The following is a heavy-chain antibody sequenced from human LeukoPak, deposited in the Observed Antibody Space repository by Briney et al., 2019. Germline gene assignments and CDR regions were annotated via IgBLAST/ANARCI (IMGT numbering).Heavy chain of an antibody. J-gene: IGHJ6*02. V-gene: IGHV1-46*01. CDR1: GYTFTSYY. CDR3: ARDHIVVVPAAMEPYYYYYGMDV. CDR2: INPSGGST. D-gene: IGHD2-2*01. Sequence: ASVKVSCEASGYTFTSYYMHWVRQAPGQGLEWMGIINPSGGSTSYAQKFQGRVTMTRDTSTSTVYMELSSLRSEDTAVYYCARDHIVVVPAAMEPYYYYYGMDVWGQGTTVTVFS.